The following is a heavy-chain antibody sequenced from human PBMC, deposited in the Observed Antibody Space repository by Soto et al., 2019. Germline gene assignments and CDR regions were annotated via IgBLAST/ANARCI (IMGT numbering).Heavy chain of an antibody. J-gene: IGHJ6*02. Sequence: SETLSLTCAVYGGSFSGYYWSWIRQPPGKGLEWIGEINHSGSTNYNPSLKSRVTISVDTSKNQFSLKLSSVTAADTAVYYCARGPRYYDSSGYYPLKHYYYYGMDVWGQGTTVTVSS. D-gene: IGHD3-22*01. CDR1: GGSFSGYY. CDR2: INHSGST. CDR3: ARGPRYYDSSGYYPLKHYYYYGMDV. V-gene: IGHV4-34*01.